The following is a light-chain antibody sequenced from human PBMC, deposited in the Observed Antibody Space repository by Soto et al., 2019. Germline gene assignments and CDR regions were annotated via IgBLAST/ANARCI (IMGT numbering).Light chain of an antibody. CDR3: CSYAGSYTYV. V-gene: IGLV2-11*01. J-gene: IGLJ1*01. CDR2: DVS. Sequence: QSALTQPPSVSGSPGQSVTISCTGTSSDVGGYKYVSWYQQHPGKAPKFMIYDVSKRPSGVPDRFFGSKSGNTASLTISGLQAEDEADYYCCSYAGSYTYVFGTGTKLTVL. CDR1: SSDVGGYKY.